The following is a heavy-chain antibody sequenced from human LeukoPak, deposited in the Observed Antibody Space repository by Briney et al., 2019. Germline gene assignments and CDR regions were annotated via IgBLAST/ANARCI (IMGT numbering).Heavy chain of an antibody. V-gene: IGHV3-30-3*01. CDR1: A. J-gene: IGHJ4*02. CDR3: ARGGRTYCSSSSCHFDY. Sequence: AXHGVGQAPGXXXEGGAVISYDGSNKSYADSVKGGFTISRDNSKNRLFLQMNSLRAEDTAVYYCARGGRTYCSSSSCHFDYWGQGTLVTVSS. D-gene: IGHD2-2*01. CDR2: ISYDGSNK.